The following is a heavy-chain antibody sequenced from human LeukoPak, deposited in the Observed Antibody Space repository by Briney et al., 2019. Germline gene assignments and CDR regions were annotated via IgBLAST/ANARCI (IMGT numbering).Heavy chain of an antibody. CDR3: ARDQTPFY. CDR2: ISSSGSTI. D-gene: IGHD2-15*01. V-gene: IGHV3-48*03. Sequence: GGSLRLSCAASGFTFSSYEMNWVRQAPGKGLEWVSYISSSGSTIYYADSVKGRFTISRDNAKSSMWLQMNSLRDEDTAVYYCARDQTPFYWGQGSLVTVSS. CDR1: GFTFSSYE. J-gene: IGHJ4*02.